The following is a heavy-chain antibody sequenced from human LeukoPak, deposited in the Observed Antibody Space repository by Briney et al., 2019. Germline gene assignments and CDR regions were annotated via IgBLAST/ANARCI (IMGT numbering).Heavy chain of an antibody. Sequence: ASVKVSCKASGHSFNAYYIHWVRQAPGQGLQWMGRIDPNSGDTKYTQKFQGRVSMTRDTYISTAYMELSRLTSDDTAVYYCATFTAPRNAFDLWGQGTMVTVSS. CDR2: IDPNSGDT. CDR3: ATFTAPRNAFDL. D-gene: IGHD3-16*01. J-gene: IGHJ3*01. V-gene: IGHV1-2*06. CDR1: GHSFNAYY.